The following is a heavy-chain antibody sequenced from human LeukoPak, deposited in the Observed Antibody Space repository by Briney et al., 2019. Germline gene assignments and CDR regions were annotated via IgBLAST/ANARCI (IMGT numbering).Heavy chain of an antibody. V-gene: IGHV3-49*04. Sequence: GGSLRLSCTASGFTFGDYSMNWVRQAPGKGLEWVGFIRSKAYGGTTEYDASVKGRFNISRDDSKSIAYLQMNSLKTEDTAVYYCTRGRRATHDYWGQGTLVTVSS. D-gene: IGHD1-26*01. J-gene: IGHJ4*02. CDR2: IRSKAYGGTT. CDR3: TRGRRATHDY. CDR1: GFTFGDYS.